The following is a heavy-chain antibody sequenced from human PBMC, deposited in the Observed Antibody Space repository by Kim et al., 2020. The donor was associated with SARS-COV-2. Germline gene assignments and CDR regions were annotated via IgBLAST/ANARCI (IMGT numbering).Heavy chain of an antibody. CDR3: AKGGKGYCSGGSCYSVFYFDY. D-gene: IGHD2-15*01. Sequence: GGSLRLSCAASGFTFSSYAMSWVRQAPGKGLEWVSAISGSGGSTYYADSVKGRFTISRDNSKNTLYLQMNSLRAEDTAVYYCAKGGKGYCSGGSCYSVFYFDYWGQGTLVTVSS. CDR2: ISGSGGST. V-gene: IGHV3-23*01. CDR1: GFTFSSYA. J-gene: IGHJ4*02.